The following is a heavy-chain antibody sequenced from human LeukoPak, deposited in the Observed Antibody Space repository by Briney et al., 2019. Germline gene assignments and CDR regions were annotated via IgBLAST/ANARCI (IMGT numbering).Heavy chain of an antibody. CDR1: GFTFSSYA. CDR2: ISGSGGST. Sequence: GGSLRLSCADPGFTFSSYAMSWVRQAPGKGLEWGSAISGSGGSTYYADSVKGRFTISRDNFKNTLYLQMYSLRAEDTAVYTAAKDRYCYDSSGSDYWGQGTLVTVSS. D-gene: IGHD3-22*01. V-gene: IGHV3-23*01. CDR3: AKDRYCYDSSGSDY. J-gene: IGHJ4*02.